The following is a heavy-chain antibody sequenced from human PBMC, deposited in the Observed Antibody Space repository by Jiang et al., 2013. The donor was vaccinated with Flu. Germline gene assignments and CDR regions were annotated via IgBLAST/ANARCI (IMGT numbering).Heavy chain of an antibody. D-gene: IGHD2-15*01. J-gene: IGHJ4*02. CDR2: VDPEDDET. Sequence: KGLEWMGLVDPEDDETIYAEKFQGRVTIIADKSTDTVYMELNSLRSEDTAVYYCVRRMVGGAFDYWGQGTLVTVS. CDR3: VRRMVGGAFDY. V-gene: IGHV1-69-2*01.